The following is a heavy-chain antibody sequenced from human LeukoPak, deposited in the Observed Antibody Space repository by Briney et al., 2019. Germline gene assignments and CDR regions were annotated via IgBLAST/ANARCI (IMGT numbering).Heavy chain of an antibody. Sequence: GGSLRLSCAASGFTFSSYSMNWVRQAPGKGLEWVSSISRSSSYIYYADSVKGRFTISRDNAKNSLYLLMNSLRAEDTAVYYCARHTSRDGYGSHYWGQGTLVTVSS. D-gene: IGHD5-24*01. CDR1: GFTFSSYS. CDR2: ISRSSSYI. CDR3: ARHTSRDGYGSHY. V-gene: IGHV3-21*01. J-gene: IGHJ4*02.